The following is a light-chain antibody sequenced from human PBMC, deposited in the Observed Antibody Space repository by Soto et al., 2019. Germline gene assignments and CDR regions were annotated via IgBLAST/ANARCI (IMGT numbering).Light chain of an antibody. CDR1: QSVLHSSNNKNY. CDR2: WAS. V-gene: IGKV4-1*01. J-gene: IGKJ3*01. Sequence: DIVMTQSPDSLAVSLGERATINYKSSQSVLHSSNNKNYLAWYQQKPGQPPKLLIHWASTRESGVPDRFSGSGSGTDFTLTISSLQAEDVAVYYCQQFYSSPFTFGPGTKVDIK. CDR3: QQFYSSPFT.